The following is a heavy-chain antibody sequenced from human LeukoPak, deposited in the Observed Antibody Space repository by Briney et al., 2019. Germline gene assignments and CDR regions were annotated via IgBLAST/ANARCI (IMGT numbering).Heavy chain of an antibody. CDR1: GFTLSSFA. CDR3: ARMNYISSGWGAPFDY. J-gene: IGHJ4*02. Sequence: GGSLRLSCAASGFTLSSFAMSWVRQAPGKGLEWISYIRSSGSTIYYADSMKGRFTISRDNAKNSLYLQMNSLRAEDTAVYYCARMNYISSGWGAPFDYWGQGTLVTVSS. V-gene: IGHV3-48*04. CDR2: IRSSGSTI. D-gene: IGHD1-7*01.